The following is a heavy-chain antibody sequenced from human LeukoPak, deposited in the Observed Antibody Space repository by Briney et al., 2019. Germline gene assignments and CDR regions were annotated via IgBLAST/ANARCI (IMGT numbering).Heavy chain of an antibody. J-gene: IGHJ6*02. CDR2: IYYSGST. D-gene: IGHD3-10*01. Sequence: SETLSLTCTVSGGSISSSNYYWGWIRQPPGKGLEWIGSIYYSGSTYYNPSLKSRVTISVDTSKNQFSLKLSSVTAADTAVYYCARVEYYYGSGSQSPYYYGMDVWGQGTTVTVSS. V-gene: IGHV4-39*07. CDR1: GGSISSSNYY. CDR3: ARVEYYYGSGSQSPYYYGMDV.